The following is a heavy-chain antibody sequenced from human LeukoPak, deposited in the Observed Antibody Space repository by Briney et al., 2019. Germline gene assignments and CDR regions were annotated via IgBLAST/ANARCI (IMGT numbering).Heavy chain of an antibody. V-gene: IGHV3-21*01. CDR1: GFTFSSYS. J-gene: IGHJ6*02. CDR2: ISSSSSYI. Sequence: KTGGSLRLSCAASGFTFSSYSMNWVRQAPGKGLEWVSSISSSSSYIYYADSVKGRFTISRDNAKNSLYLQMNSLRAEDTAVYYCARDLRATGYYYYGMDVWGQGTTVTVSS. D-gene: IGHD3-9*01. CDR3: ARDLRATGYYYYGMDV.